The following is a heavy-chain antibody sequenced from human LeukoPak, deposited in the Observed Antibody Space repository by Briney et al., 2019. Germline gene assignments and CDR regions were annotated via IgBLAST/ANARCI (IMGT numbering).Heavy chain of an antibody. CDR2: ISAYNGNT. J-gene: IGHJ6*02. V-gene: IGHV1-18*01. CDR3: ARDGHDILTGNDYYYGMDV. Sequence: ASVKVSCKASGYTFTSYGISWVRQAPGQGLEWMGWISAYNGNTNYAQKLQGRVTMTTDTSTSTAYMELRSLRSDDTAVYYCARDGHDILTGNDYYYGMDVWAKGPRSPSP. D-gene: IGHD3-9*01. CDR1: GYTFTSYG.